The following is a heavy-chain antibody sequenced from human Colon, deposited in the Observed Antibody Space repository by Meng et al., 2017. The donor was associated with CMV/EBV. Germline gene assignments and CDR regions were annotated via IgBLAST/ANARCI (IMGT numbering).Heavy chain of an antibody. CDR1: DVSISGRSYY. V-gene: IGHV4-39*07. J-gene: IGHJ2*01. CDR3: ARMALHWYFDL. Sequence: PGPANPSEPLSLTHLVSDVSISGRSYYWCWIRQPPGKGLEWIASIYYTGNDYHNPSLKSRVTISIDTSNNQFSLRLTSVTAADTAVYYCARMALHWYFDLWGRGTLVTVSS. D-gene: IGHD5-24*01. CDR2: IYYTGND.